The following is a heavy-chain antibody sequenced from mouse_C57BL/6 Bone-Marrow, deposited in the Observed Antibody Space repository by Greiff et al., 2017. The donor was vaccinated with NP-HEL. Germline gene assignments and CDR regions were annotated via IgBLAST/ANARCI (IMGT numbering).Heavy chain of an antibody. CDR3: ARRDDWYFDV. V-gene: IGHV3-6*01. J-gene: IGHJ1*03. CDR1: GYSITSGYY. Sequence: EVKLVESGPGLVKPSQSLSLTCSVTGYSITSGYYWNWIRQFPGNKLEWMGYISYDGSNNYNPSLKNRISITRDTSKNQFFLKLNSVTTEDTATYYCARRDDWYFDVWGTGTTVTVSS. CDR2: ISYDGSN.